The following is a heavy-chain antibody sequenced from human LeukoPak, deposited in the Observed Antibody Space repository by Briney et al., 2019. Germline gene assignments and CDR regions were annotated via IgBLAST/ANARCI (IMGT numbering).Heavy chain of an antibody. CDR3: ARRNHYFYYMDV. Sequence: KPSETLSLTCTVSGGSISSYYWSWIRQSPVKGLEWIGYIFPSGSAYYNPSLESRDTISLDTSENQFSLTLTSVTAADTAVYYCARRNHYFYYMDVWGKGTTVTVSS. CDR2: IFPSGSA. J-gene: IGHJ6*03. V-gene: IGHV4-4*09. CDR1: GGSISSYY.